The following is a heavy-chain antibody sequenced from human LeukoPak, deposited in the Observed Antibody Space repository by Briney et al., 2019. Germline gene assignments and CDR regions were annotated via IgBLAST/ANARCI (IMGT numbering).Heavy chain of an antibody. D-gene: IGHD1-26*01. CDR1: GFTFSSFS. Sequence: GGSLRLSCTASGFTFSSFSMNWVRQPPGKGLEWVAIISYDGINKYYTDSVKGLFTISRDNSKNTLYLQMNSLRAEDTAVYYCAKGRSGSYGVRGYFDYWGQGNLVTVSS. CDR3: AKGRSGSYGVRGYFDY. V-gene: IGHV3-30*18. J-gene: IGHJ4*02. CDR2: ISYDGINK.